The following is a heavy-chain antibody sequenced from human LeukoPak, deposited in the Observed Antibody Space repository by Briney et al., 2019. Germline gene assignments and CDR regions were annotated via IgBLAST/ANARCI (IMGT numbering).Heavy chain of an antibody. J-gene: IGHJ3*02. CDR3: ARDGPFYCSSTSCYDGYAFDI. CDR1: GFTFSSYS. CDR2: ISSSSSYI. D-gene: IGHD2-2*01. Sequence: PGGSLRLSCAASGFTFSSYSMNWVRQAPGKGLEWVSSISSSSSYIYYADSVKGRFTISRDNAKSSLYLQMNSLRAEDTAVYYCARDGPFYCSSTSCYDGYAFDIWGQGTMVIVSS. V-gene: IGHV3-21*01.